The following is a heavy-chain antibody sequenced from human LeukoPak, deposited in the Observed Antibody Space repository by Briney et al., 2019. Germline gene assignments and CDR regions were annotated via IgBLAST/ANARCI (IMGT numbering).Heavy chain of an antibody. CDR3: ARGRRALRYFDWLFPYFDY. CDR1: GYTFTGYY. D-gene: IGHD3-9*01. J-gene: IGHJ4*02. V-gene: IGHV1-2*02. CDR2: INPNSGGT. Sequence: ASVKVSCKASGYTFTGYYMHWVRQAPGQGLEWMGWINPNSGGTNYAQKFQGRVTMTRDTSISTAYMELSRLRSDDTAVYDCARGRRALRYFDWLFPYFDYWGQGTLVTVSS.